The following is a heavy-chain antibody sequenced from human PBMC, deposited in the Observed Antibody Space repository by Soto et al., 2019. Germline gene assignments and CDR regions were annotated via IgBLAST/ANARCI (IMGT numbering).Heavy chain of an antibody. CDR1: GFTFSDYY. V-gene: IGHV3-11*06. CDR3: ARAAPRVTGTTDSYYYYGMDV. J-gene: IGHJ6*02. CDR2: ISSSSSYT. D-gene: IGHD1-7*01. Sequence: LRLSCAAPGFTFSDYYMSWIRQAPGKGLEWVSYISSSSSYTNYADSVKGRFTISRDNAKNSLYLQMNSLRAEDTAVYYCARAAPRVTGTTDSYYYYGMDVWGQGTTVTVSS.